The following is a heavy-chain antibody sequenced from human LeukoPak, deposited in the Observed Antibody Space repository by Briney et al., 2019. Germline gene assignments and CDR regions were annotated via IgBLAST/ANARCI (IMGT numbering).Heavy chain of an antibody. J-gene: IGHJ6*03. Sequence: ASVKVSCKASGYTFTSYDINWVRQATGQGLEWMGGIIPIFGTANYAQKFQGRVTITADESTSTAYMELSSLRSEDTAVYYCATGGYCSSTSCCHYYYYMDVWGKGTTVTVSS. CDR2: IIPIFGTA. V-gene: IGHV1-69*13. CDR3: ATGGYCSSTSCCHYYYYMDV. CDR1: GYTFTSYD. D-gene: IGHD2-2*01.